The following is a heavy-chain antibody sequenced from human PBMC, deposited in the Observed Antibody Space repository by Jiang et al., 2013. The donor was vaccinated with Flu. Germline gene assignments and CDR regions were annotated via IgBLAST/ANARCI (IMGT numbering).Heavy chain of an antibody. CDR1: DDSFSDYY. V-gene: IGHV4-34*01. D-gene: IGHD3-10*01. Sequence: TCGFDDDSFSDYYWAWIRQPPGTGLEWVGEVNHSGGTNXTPSLQSRVTISIDTSRKQFSLKLTSVTAADTAVYFCARGLKAVDYFGSGFYFYYYYMDVWGQGTTVSVSS. J-gene: IGHJ6*03. CDR2: VNHSGGT. CDR3: ARGLKAVDYFGSGFYFYYYYMDV.